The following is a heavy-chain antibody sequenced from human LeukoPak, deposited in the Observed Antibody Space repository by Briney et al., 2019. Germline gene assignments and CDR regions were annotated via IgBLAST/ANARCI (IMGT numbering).Heavy chain of an antibody. J-gene: IGHJ4*02. CDR2: VNHSGST. CDR1: GGSFSGYY. V-gene: IGHV4-34*01. Sequence: SETLSLTCAVYGGSFSGYYWSWIRQPPGKGLEWIGEVNHSGSTNYNPSLKSRVTISVDTSENQFSLKLSSVTAADTAVYYCARGSNKKYWGQGTLVTVSS. D-gene: IGHD1/OR15-1a*01. CDR3: ARGSNKKY.